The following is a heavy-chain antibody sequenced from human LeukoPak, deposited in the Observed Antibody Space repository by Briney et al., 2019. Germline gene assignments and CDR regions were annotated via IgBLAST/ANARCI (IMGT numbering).Heavy chain of an antibody. CDR3: VRVMTTTRNFDY. J-gene: IGHJ4*02. CDR2: ISYDGKNK. V-gene: IGHV3-30*04. D-gene: IGHD1-1*01. Sequence: PGGSLRLSCAASGFTFSSHPMHWVRQTPGKGLEWVAVISYDGKNKYYADSVNGRFTVSRDNTKSTLYLQMNSLRVDDMGVYYCVRVMTTTRNFDYWGPGTLVTVSS. CDR1: GFTFSSHP.